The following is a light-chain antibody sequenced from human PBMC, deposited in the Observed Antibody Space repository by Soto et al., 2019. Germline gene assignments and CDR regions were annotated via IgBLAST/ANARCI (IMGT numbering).Light chain of an antibody. CDR2: EVD. J-gene: IGLJ3*02. CDR3: AAWDDSLSGWV. CDR1: SSNVGGYNY. Sequence: QSVLTQPPSASGSPGQSVSISCTGSSSNVGGYNYVSWYQQHPGKAPRLIIYEVDKRPSGVPDRFSGSKSGTSASLAISGLRSEDEADYYCAAWDDSLSGWVFGGGTSSPS. V-gene: IGLV2-8*01.